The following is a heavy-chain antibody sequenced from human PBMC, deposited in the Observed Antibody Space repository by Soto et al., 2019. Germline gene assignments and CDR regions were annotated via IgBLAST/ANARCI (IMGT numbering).Heavy chain of an antibody. CDR3: ARKKSSIVATIDAFDI. D-gene: IGHD5-12*01. J-gene: IGHJ3*02. CDR2: IWYDGSNK. Sequence: VQLVESGGGVVQPGRSLRLSCAASGFTFSSYGMHWVRQAPGKGLEWVAVIWYDGSNKYYADSVKGRFTISRDNSKNTLYLQMNSLRAEDTAVYYCARKKSSIVATIDAFDIWGQGTMVTVSS. CDR1: GFTFSSYG. V-gene: IGHV3-33*01.